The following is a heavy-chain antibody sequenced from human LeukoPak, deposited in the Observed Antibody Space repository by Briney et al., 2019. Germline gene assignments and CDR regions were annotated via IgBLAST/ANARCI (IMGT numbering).Heavy chain of an antibody. CDR3: ARDPDKNGLNFDS. Sequence: SETLSLTCAVSGGSMSSESWWTWVRQTPGKGLEWIGEVFHTGRTNYDPSFKSRVIISLDKSNSQFALKLSSVTAADTAVYYCARDPDKNGLNFDSWGQGTLVIVSS. CDR1: GGSMSSESW. CDR2: VFHTGRT. J-gene: IGHJ4*02. D-gene: IGHD2-8*01. V-gene: IGHV4-4*02.